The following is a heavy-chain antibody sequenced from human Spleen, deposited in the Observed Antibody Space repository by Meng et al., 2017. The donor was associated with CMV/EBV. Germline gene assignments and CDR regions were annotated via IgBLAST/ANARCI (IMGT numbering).Heavy chain of an antibody. CDR1: GYTFTGYY. Sequence: ASVKVSCKASGYTFTGYYTYWVRQAPGQGLEWMGWISAYNGNTNYAQKLQGRVTMTTDTSTSTAYMELRSLRSDDTAVYYCARFGVYIVVVPAAIRHYYYGMDVWGQGTTVTVSS. CDR2: ISAYNGNT. CDR3: ARFGVYIVVVPAAIRHYYYGMDV. J-gene: IGHJ6*02. V-gene: IGHV1-18*04. D-gene: IGHD2-2*02.